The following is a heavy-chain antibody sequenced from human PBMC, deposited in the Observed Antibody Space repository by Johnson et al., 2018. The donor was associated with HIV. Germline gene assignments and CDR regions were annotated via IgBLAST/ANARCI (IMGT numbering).Heavy chain of an antibody. V-gene: IGHV3-7*03. CDR1: GFTFDDYG. D-gene: IGHD1-26*01. Sequence: VQLVESGGGVVRPGGSLRLSCAASGFTFDDYGMSWVRQAPGKGLEWVANINQDGSDKYYVDSVKGRFTISRDNAQNSLYLQMNSLRAEDTALYYCARDSVGARGAFDIWGQGTMVTVSS. CDR3: ARDSVGARGAFDI. J-gene: IGHJ3*02. CDR2: INQDGSDK.